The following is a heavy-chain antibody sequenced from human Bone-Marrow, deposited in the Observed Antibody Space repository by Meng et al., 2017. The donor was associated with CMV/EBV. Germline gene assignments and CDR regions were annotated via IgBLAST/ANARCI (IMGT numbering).Heavy chain of an antibody. V-gene: IGHV3-53*01. J-gene: IGHJ6*02. Sequence: GESLKISCAASGFTLSDYYVSWIRQAPGKGLEWVSVIYSGGSTYYADSVKGRFTISRDNSKNTLYLQMNSLRAEDTAVYYCARDHSRSSPYFDYATDVWGQGPTVTFYS. D-gene: IGHD6-6*01. CDR1: GFTLSDYY. CDR3: ARDHSRSSPYFDYATDV. CDR2: IYSGGST.